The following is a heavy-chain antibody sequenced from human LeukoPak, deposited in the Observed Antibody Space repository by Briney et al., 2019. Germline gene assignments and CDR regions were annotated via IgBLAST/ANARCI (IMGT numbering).Heavy chain of an antibody. CDR3: ARAGMGRYSSSWSDFDY. D-gene: IGHD6-13*01. J-gene: IGHJ4*02. CDR2: IIPIFGTA. CDR1: GGTFSSYA. V-gene: IGHV1-69*05. Sequence: GASVKVSCKASGGTFSSYAISWVRQAPGQGLEWMGGIIPIFGTANYAQKFQGRVTITTDESTSTAYTELSSLRSEDTAVYYCARAGMGRYSSSWSDFDYWGQGTVVTVSS.